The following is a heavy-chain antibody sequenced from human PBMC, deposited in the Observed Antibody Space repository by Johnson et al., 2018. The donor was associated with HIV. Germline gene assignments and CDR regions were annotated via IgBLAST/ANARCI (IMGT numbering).Heavy chain of an antibody. CDR2: ISGSGGST. D-gene: IGHD6-13*01. J-gene: IGHJ3*02. CDR1: GITFSDYY. Sequence: EQLVESGGGVVRPGGSLRLSCAASGITFSDYYMSWVRQAPGKGLEWVSAISGSGGSTYYTDSVKGRFTISRDNSKNTLYLQMNSLRAEDTAVYYCAKDPGVAADPDAFDIWGQGTMVTVSS. V-gene: IGHV3-23*04. CDR3: AKDPGVAADPDAFDI.